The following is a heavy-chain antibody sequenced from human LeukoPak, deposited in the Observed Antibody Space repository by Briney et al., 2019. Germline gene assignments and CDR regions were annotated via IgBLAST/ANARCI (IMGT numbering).Heavy chain of an antibody. CDR3: AKGDDYDFSLDY. CDR2: IRYDGSNK. CDR1: GFTFSSYG. D-gene: IGHD3-3*01. Sequence: GGSLRLSCAASGFTFSSYGMHWVRLAPGKGLEWVAFIRYDGSNKYYADSVKGRFTISRDNSKNTLYLQMNSLRAEDTAVYYCAKGDDYDFSLDYWGQGALVTVSS. J-gene: IGHJ4*02. V-gene: IGHV3-30*02.